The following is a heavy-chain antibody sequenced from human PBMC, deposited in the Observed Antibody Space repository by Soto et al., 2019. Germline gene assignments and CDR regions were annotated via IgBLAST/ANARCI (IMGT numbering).Heavy chain of an antibody. V-gene: IGHV4-31*03. Sequence: SETLSLTCSVSGDSLSSGGHYWSWIRQHPGKGLEWIGHIYDSVNTYYSPSLRSRVTISADMSKNQFSLNLRSVTAADTAVYYCARVDHRGYFAILTDYWGQGTLVTVSS. D-gene: IGHD3-9*01. CDR1: GDSLSSGGHY. CDR2: IYDSVNT. CDR3: ARVDHRGYFAILTDY. J-gene: IGHJ4*02.